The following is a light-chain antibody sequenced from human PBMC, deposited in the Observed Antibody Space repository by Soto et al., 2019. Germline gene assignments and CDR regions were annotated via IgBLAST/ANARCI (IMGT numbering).Light chain of an antibody. V-gene: IGKV3-11*01. CDR2: DAS. J-gene: IGKJ1*01. CDR3: QQYGSSHGT. Sequence: PEDRATLSFRASQTVSSYLLWYQQKPGQAPRLLIYDASNRATGVPARFTGSGSETDFTLTISSLEPEDFAVYYCQQYGSSHGTFGQGTKVDIK. CDR1: QTVSSY.